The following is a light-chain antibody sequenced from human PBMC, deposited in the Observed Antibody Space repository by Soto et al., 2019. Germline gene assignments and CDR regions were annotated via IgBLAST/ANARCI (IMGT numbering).Light chain of an antibody. Sequence: QSVLTQPPSASGTPGQRVTISCSGSSSNIGSNTVNWYQQLPGTAPKLLIYSNNQRPSGVPDRFSGSKSGTSASLAISGLQSEYEADYYCAAWDDSLNVHVFGTGTKLTVL. CDR2: SNN. J-gene: IGLJ1*01. CDR1: SSNIGSNT. V-gene: IGLV1-44*01. CDR3: AAWDDSLNVHV.